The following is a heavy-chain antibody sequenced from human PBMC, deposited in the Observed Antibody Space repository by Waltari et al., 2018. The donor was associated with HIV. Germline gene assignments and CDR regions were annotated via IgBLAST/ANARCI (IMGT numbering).Heavy chain of an antibody. J-gene: IGHJ5*02. CDR1: GYTCSRYG. Sequence: QVQVVQSGAEVKKPGASVKISCKASGYTCSRYGMDWVRQAPGQRLEWLGRIKAGNGDTKYSQKFQGRVTISRDTSASTAYMELSSLRSEDTAVYYCARTYDVLTGFGWFDPWGQGTLVTVSS. D-gene: IGHD3-9*01. V-gene: IGHV1-3*01. CDR2: IKAGNGDT. CDR3: ARTYDVLTGFGWFDP.